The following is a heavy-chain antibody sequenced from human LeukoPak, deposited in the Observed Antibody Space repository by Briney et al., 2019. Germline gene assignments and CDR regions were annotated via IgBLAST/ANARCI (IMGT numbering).Heavy chain of an antibody. V-gene: IGHV4-59*08. Sequence: SETLSLTCTVSGGSISSYFWSWIRQPPGKGLEWIGYIYFSGSTNYNPSLKSRVTISVDTSKSQFSLRLSSVTAADTAVYYCARPAVGANLVHAFDIWGQGTMVTVSS. CDR2: IYFSGST. D-gene: IGHD1-26*01. CDR1: GGSISSYF. J-gene: IGHJ3*02. CDR3: ARPAVGANLVHAFDI.